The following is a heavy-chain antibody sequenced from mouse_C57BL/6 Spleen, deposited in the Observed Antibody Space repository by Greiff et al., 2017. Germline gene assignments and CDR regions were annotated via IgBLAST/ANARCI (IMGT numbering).Heavy chain of an antibody. CDR3: ARREDVGYFDY. J-gene: IGHJ2*01. V-gene: IGHV1-26*01. Sequence: VQLQQSGPELVKPGASVKISCKASGYTFTDYYMNWVKQSHGKSLEWIGDINPNNGGTSYNQKFKGKATLTVDKSSSTAYMELRSLTSEDSAVYYCARREDVGYFDYWGQGTTLTVSS. D-gene: IGHD3-3*01. CDR1: GYTFTDYY. CDR2: INPNNGGT.